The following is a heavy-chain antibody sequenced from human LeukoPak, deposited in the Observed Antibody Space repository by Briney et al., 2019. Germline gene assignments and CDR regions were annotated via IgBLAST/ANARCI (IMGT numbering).Heavy chain of an antibody. D-gene: IGHD3-10*02. Sequence: PSETLSLTCTVSGGSISIGGYYWSWIRQHPGKGLEWIGYIYYSGSTYYNPSLKSRVTISVDTSKNQFSLKLSSVTAADTAVYYCARENLGSGSFVDYWGQGTLVTVSS. CDR1: GGSISIGGYY. CDR3: ARENLGSGSFVDY. J-gene: IGHJ4*02. V-gene: IGHV4-31*03. CDR2: IYYSGST.